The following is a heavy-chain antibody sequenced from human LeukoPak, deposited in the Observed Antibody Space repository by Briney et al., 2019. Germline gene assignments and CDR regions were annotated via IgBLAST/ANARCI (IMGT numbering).Heavy chain of an antibody. CDR3: ARGTSNSGSYYNWFDP. CDR2: ISTSSIYI. V-gene: IGHV3-21*01. Sequence: KPGGSLRLSCAASGFTFSSYSMNWVRQAPGKGLEWVSSISTSSIYIYYADSVKGRFTISRDNAKNSLYLQMNSLRGEDTAVYYCARGTSNSGSYYNWFDPWGQGTLVSVSS. CDR1: GFTFSSYS. D-gene: IGHD1-26*01. J-gene: IGHJ5*02.